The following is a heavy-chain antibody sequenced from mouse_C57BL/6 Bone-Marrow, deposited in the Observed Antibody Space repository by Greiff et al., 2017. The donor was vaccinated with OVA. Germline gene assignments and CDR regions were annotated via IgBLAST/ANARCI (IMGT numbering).Heavy chain of an antibody. D-gene: IGHD3-2*02. Sequence: VQLQQSGAELVKPGASVKLSCKASGYTFTSYWMHWVKQRPGQGLEWIGLIHPNSGSTNYNEKFKSKATLTVDKSSSTAYMQLSSLTSEDSAVYCCARSLVSSGSVFAYWGQGTLVTVSA. V-gene: IGHV1-64*01. CDR3: ARSLVSSGSVFAY. J-gene: IGHJ3*01. CDR1: GYTFTSYW. CDR2: IHPNSGST.